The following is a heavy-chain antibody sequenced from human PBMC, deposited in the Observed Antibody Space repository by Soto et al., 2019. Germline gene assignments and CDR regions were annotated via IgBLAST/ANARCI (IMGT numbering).Heavy chain of an antibody. J-gene: IGHJ4*02. Sequence: QGQLQESGPGLVKPSQTLSLTCTVSGGSISSGDYYWSWIRQPPGKGLEWIGYIYYSGSTYYNPSLKSRVTISIDTSKNQFSLNLNSVTAADTAVYYCARDRNYQGSGRPFDCWGQGTLVTVSS. CDR2: IYYSGST. CDR1: GGSISSGDYY. CDR3: ARDRNYQGSGRPFDC. D-gene: IGHD3-10*01. V-gene: IGHV4-30-4*01.